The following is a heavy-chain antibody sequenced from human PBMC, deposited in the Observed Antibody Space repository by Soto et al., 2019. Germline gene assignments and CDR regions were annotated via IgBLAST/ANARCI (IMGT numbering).Heavy chain of an antibody. CDR1: GFTFNTYD. CDR3: VRSGTARLLRHSWFDT. CDR2: ITTSSAYI. Sequence: EVQLVESGGGLVKPGGSLRLSCAASGFTFNTYDMNWVRQAPGKGLEWVSSITTSSAYIYYADSLKGRITISRDNAKNSLFLQMNSLRAEDTAVYYCVRSGTARLLRHSWFDTWGQGPLVTVSS. D-gene: IGHD2-21*01. V-gene: IGHV3-21*01. J-gene: IGHJ5*02.